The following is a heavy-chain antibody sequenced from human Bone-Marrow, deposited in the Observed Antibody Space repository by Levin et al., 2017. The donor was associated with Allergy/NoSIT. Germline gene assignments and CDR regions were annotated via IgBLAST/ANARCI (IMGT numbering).Heavy chain of an antibody. CDR2: VYYGGNT. CDR3: ARAPDGGDLTY. V-gene: IGHV4-59*01. CDR1: GGSIGTYY. D-gene: IGHD2-21*02. J-gene: IGHJ4*02. Sequence: KTSETLSLTCTVSGGSIGTYYWSWIRQTPGKGLEWVGYVYYGGNTYYNPSLKSRATISVDTSRNQFSLKLKSVTGADTAFYYCARAPDGGDLTYWGQGMLVTVSS.